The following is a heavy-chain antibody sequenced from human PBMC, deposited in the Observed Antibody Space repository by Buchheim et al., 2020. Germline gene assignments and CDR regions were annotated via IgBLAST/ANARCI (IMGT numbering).Heavy chain of an antibody. CDR2: ISSSSSTI. CDR1: GFTFSSYS. V-gene: IGHV3-48*04. D-gene: IGHD3-3*01. J-gene: IGHJ6*02. Sequence: EVQLVESGGGLVQPGGSLRLSCAASGFTFSSYSMNWVRQAPGKGLEWVSYISSSSSTIYYADSGKGRFTISRDNDKNSLYLQMNSLRAEDTAVYYCARDGVFLEWGLYYYYYGMDVWGQGTT. CDR3: ARDGVFLEWGLYYYYYGMDV.